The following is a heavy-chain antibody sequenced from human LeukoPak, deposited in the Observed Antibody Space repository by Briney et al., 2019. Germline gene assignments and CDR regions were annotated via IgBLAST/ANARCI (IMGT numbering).Heavy chain of an antibody. Sequence: SETLSLTCTVSGGSISSSSYYWGWIRQPPGKGLEWIGSIYYSGSTYYNPSLKSRVTISVDTSKNLFSLKLGSVTAADTAVYYCAKIRAVAGTYFQHWGQGTLVTVSS. CDR2: IYYSGST. V-gene: IGHV4-39*01. CDR1: GGSISSSSYY. J-gene: IGHJ1*01. D-gene: IGHD6-19*01. CDR3: AKIRAVAGTYFQH.